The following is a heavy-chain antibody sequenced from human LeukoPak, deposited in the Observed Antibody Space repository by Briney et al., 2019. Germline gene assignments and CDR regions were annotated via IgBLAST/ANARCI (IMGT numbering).Heavy chain of an antibody. J-gene: IGHJ5*02. D-gene: IGHD6-19*01. Sequence: GALRLSCAASGFTFSSYWMHWVRQAPGKGLVWVSRINSDGSSTSYADSVKGRFTISRDNAKNTLYLQMNSLRAEDTAVYYCARDVAVAGPNWFDPWGQGTLVTVSS. CDR2: INSDGSST. CDR1: GFTFSSYW. V-gene: IGHV3-74*01. CDR3: ARDVAVAGPNWFDP.